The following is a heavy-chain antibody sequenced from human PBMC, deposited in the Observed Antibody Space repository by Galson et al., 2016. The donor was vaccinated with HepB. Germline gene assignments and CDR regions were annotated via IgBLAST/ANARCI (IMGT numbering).Heavy chain of an antibody. CDR3: ARKSVAGPRSYFDY. CDR1: GFTFNKYP. D-gene: IGHD6-19*01. J-gene: IGHJ4*02. V-gene: IGHV3-30*03. CDR2: MSYGGNNK. Sequence: SLRLSCAASGFTFNKYPMFWVRQAPGEGLEWVAVMSYGGNNKYYADSVKGRFTISRDSSQNTLYLQMNSLRTEDMAVYFCARKSVAGPRSYFDYWGQGTLVTV.